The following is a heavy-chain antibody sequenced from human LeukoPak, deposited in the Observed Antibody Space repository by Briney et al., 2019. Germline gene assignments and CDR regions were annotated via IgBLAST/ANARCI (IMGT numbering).Heavy chain of an antibody. Sequence: KTGGSLRLSCAASGFTFSSYSMNWVRQAPGKGLEWVSSISSSSSYIYYADSVKGRFTTSRDNAKNSLYLQMNSLRAEDTAVYYCARDIAAAGTGFDYWGQGTLVTVSS. CDR1: GFTFSSYS. CDR3: ARDIAAAGTGFDY. J-gene: IGHJ4*02. V-gene: IGHV3-21*01. D-gene: IGHD6-13*01. CDR2: ISSSSSYI.